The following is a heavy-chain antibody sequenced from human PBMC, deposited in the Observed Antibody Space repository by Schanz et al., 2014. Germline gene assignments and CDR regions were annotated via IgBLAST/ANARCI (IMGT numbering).Heavy chain of an antibody. CDR2: IISILGIA. Sequence: QVQLVQSGAEVKKPGSSVKVSCKASGGTFSSYSISWVRQAPGQGLEWMGRIISILGIANYAQKFQGRVTITADRSTSTAYMELSSLRSEDTAVHYCARGFSRSYIDFWGQGTLVTVSS. CDR1: GGTFSSYS. V-gene: IGHV1-69*02. CDR3: ARGFSRSYIDF. D-gene: IGHD6-6*01. J-gene: IGHJ4*02.